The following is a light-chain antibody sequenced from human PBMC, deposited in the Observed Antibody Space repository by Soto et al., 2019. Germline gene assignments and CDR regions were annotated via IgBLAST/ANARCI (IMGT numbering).Light chain of an antibody. CDR1: QSVSSSY. CDR3: QQYDRSPLT. Sequence: EIVLTQSPGTLSLSPGERATLSCRASQSVSSSYLAWYQQKPGQAPRLLIYGASSRATGIPDRFSGSGSGTDFTLTISRLEPEDFAMYYCQQYDRSPLTFGQGTKVDIK. J-gene: IGKJ1*01. V-gene: IGKV3-20*01. CDR2: GAS.